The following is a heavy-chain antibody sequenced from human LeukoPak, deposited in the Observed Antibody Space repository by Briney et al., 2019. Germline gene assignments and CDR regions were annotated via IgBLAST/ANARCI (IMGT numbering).Heavy chain of an antibody. CDR1: GFAFSSYS. CDR2: ISSSSSYI. D-gene: IGHD3-10*01. J-gene: IGHJ4*02. V-gene: IGHV3-21*01. Sequence: GGSLRLSCAASGFAFSSYSMNWVRQAPGKGLEWVSSISSSSSYIYYADSVKGRFTISRDNAKNSLYLQMNSLRAEDTAVYYCARIWFGEFDYWGQGTLVTVSS. CDR3: ARIWFGEFDY.